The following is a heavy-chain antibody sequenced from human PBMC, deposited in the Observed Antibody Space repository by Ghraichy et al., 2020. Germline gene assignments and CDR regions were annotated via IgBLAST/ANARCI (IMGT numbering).Heavy chain of an antibody. V-gene: IGHV1-18*01. D-gene: IGHD3-10*01. Sequence: ASVKVSCKASGYTFTSYGISWVRQAPGQGLEWMGWISAYNGNTNYAQKLQGRVTITTDTSTSTAYMELRSLRSYDTAVYYCARTGRWGTGQTRQPDYWGQGTLVTVSS. CDR2: ISAYNGNT. CDR1: GYTFTSYG. CDR3: ARTGRWGTGQTRQPDY. J-gene: IGHJ4*02.